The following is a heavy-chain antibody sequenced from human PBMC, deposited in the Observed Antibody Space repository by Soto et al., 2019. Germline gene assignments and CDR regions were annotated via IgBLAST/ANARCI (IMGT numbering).Heavy chain of an antibody. CDR3: ARHVIAAAGTYYGMDV. J-gene: IGHJ6*02. V-gene: IGHV5-51*01. D-gene: IGHD6-13*01. Sequence: PGESLKISCKGSGYSFTSYWIGWVRQMPGKGLEWMGIIYPGDSDTRYSPSFQGQVTISADKSISTAYLQWSSLKASDTAMYYCARHVIAAAGTYYGMDVWGQGTTVTVSS. CDR2: IYPGDSDT. CDR1: GYSFTSYW.